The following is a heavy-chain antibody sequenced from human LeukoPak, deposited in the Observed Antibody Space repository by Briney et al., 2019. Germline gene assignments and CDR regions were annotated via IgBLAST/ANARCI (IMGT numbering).Heavy chain of an antibody. V-gene: IGHV3-73*01. D-gene: IGHD3-22*01. CDR2: IRSKANNYAT. CDR1: GFTFSGSA. CDR3: TGDNFDSSVKFDY. J-gene: IGHJ4*02. Sequence: GGSLRLSWVVSGFTFSGSAVHWVRQASGKGLEWVGRIRSKANNYATAYAASVKGRFTISRDDSKNTAYLQMNSLKTEDTAVYYCTGDNFDSSVKFDYWGQGTLVTVSS.